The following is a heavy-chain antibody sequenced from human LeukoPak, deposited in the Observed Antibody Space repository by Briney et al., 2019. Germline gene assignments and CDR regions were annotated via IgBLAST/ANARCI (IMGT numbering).Heavy chain of an antibody. CDR1: GYTFTSYE. Sequence: ASVAVSCQASGYTFTSYEINWVRQAAGQGLEWMGWMNPNSGNTGYAQKFAGRVTMTRTTSISTAYMELSSLRSDDTAVDYCATTHDRAYYYGSGSYLFDPWGQGTLVTVSS. CDR2: MNPNSGNT. CDR3: ATTHDRAYYYGSGSYLFDP. J-gene: IGHJ5*02. V-gene: IGHV1-8*01. D-gene: IGHD3-10*01.